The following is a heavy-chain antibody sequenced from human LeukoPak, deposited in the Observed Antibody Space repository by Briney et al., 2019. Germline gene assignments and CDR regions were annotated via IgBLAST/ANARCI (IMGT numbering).Heavy chain of an antibody. CDR2: IRYDGSNK. Sequence: PGGSLRLSCAASGFTFSSYGMHWVRQAPGKGLEWVAFIRYDGSNKYYADSVKGRFTISRDNSKDTLYLQMNSLRAEDTAVYYCAKDSPLGVALFDYWGQGTLVTVSS. V-gene: IGHV3-30*02. CDR1: GFTFSSYG. J-gene: IGHJ4*02. D-gene: IGHD2-15*01. CDR3: AKDSPLGVALFDY.